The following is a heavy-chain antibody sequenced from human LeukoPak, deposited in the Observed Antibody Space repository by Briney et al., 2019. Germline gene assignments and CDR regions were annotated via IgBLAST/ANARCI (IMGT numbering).Heavy chain of an antibody. CDR2: ISGSGGST. CDR1: GFNFSAYW. Sequence: GGSLRLSCAASGFNFSAYWTHWVRQAPGKGLEWVSGISGSGGSTYYADSVKGRFTISRDNSKNRLYLQMNSLRAEDTAVYYCAKRPRGNYLDPFDYWGQGTLVTVSS. V-gene: IGHV3-23*01. CDR3: AKRPRGNYLDPFDY. D-gene: IGHD3-10*01. J-gene: IGHJ4*02.